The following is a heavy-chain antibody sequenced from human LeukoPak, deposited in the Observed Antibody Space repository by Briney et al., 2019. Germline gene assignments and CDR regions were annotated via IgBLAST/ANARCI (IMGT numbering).Heavy chain of an antibody. V-gene: IGHV3-23*01. CDR2: ITSSGAHT. CDR1: GFTFSSYT. J-gene: IGHJ4*02. D-gene: IGHD1-1*01. Sequence: GGSLRLSCTASGFTFSSYTMSWVRQAPGKGLEWVSGITSSGAHTYYVDSVKGRFTISRDNSKNMLYVQMTSLRAEDTAVYYCGHPELPWGQGTLVTVSS. CDR3: GHPELP.